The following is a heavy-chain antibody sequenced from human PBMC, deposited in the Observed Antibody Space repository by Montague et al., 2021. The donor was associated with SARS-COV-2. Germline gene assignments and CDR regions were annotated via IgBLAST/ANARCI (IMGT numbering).Heavy chain of an antibody. V-gene: IGHV6-1*01. CDR2: TYYRSKWYN. CDR3: ARAYCGGDCYFYWYFDL. Sequence: CAISGDSVSSNIATWNWIRQSPSRGLEWLGGTYYRSKWYNDYAVSVKSRVIIDPDTSNNRISLQLNSVTPEDTAVYYCARAYCGGDCYFYWYFDLWGRGTLVNVSS. D-gene: IGHD2-21*02. CDR1: GDSVSSNIAT. J-gene: IGHJ2*01.